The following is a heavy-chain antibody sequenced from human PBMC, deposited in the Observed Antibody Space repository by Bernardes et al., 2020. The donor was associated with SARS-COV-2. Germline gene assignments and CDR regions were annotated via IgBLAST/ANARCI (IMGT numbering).Heavy chain of an antibody. V-gene: IGHV4-39*01. CDR2: IYYSGST. CDR3: ARRPSASGSGMDV. J-gene: IGHJ6*02. Sequence: SETLSLTCTVSGGSVSSSSYFWGWIRQPPGKGLEGIGNIYYSGSTYYNPSLKSRVTISVDTSKNQFSLRLSSVTAADTAVYYCARRPSASGSGMDVWGQGTTVTVSS. CDR1: GGSVSSSSYF.